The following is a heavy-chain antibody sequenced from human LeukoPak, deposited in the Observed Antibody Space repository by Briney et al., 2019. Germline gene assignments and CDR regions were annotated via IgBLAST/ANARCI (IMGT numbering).Heavy chain of an antibody. CDR1: GFSLSTSGVG. CDR2: IYWDDDK. D-gene: IGHD2-15*01. CDR3: AHSTSSGGFDY. V-gene: IGHV2-5*02. Sequence: SGPTLVNPTQTLTLTCTFSGFSLSTSGVGVGWIRQPPGKALEWLALIYWDDDKRYRPSLKSRLTITKDTSKNQVVLTMTNTDPVDTATYYCAHSTSSGGFDYWGQGTLVTVSS. J-gene: IGHJ4*02.